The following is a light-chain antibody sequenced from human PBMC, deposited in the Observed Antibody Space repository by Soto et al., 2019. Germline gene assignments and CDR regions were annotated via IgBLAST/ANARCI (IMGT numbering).Light chain of an antibody. Sequence: DIQMTQSPSSLSASVGDRVTITCQASQDITNYLSWYQQKPGKAPKLLIYGASNLQTGVPSRFSGGGSGTDFTLTISSLQPEDFATYYCQQGSFTLTFGGGTKLEIK. CDR2: GAS. CDR3: QQGSFTLT. V-gene: IGKV1-33*01. CDR1: QDITNY. J-gene: IGKJ4*01.